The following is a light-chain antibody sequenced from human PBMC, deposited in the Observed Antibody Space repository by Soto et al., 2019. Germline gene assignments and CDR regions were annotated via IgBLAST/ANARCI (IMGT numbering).Light chain of an antibody. V-gene: IGLV2-23*01. J-gene: IGLJ3*02. CDR3: CSYARSSTAV. CDR1: SSDVGSYNL. CDR2: EAT. Sequence: QSALTQPASVSGSPGQSITISCTGTSSDVGSYNLVSWYQQHPGKAPKLMIYEATKRPSGVSNRFSGSKSGNTASMTISGLQAEDEADYYCCSYARSSTAVFGGGTKVTV.